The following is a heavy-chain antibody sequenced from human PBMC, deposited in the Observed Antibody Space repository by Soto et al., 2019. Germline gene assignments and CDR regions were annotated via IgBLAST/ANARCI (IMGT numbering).Heavy chain of an antibody. V-gene: IGHV3-11*01. Sequence: RLSCAASGFIFSHYYMSWIRQAPGKGLEWVSYISGSGGTISYADSVKGRFTISRDNAKNLLYLQMNSLRDEDTAVYYCARDLLGYHYGMDVWGQGTTVTVSS. J-gene: IGHJ6*02. CDR3: ARDLLGYHYGMDV. CDR1: GFIFSHYY. D-gene: IGHD2-21*01. CDR2: ISGSGGTI.